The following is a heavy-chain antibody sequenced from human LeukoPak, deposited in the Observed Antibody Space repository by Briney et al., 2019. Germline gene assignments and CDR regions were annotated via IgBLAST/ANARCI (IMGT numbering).Heavy chain of an antibody. D-gene: IGHD1-14*01. V-gene: IGHV3-33*01. J-gene: IGHJ4*02. CDR3: TRYNNDHFDY. Sequence: GGSLRLSCAGSGFTYGGYGMHWFRQTPGKGLEWVAVIAYDGSRAFYADSVKGRFTISRDNSKNTMSVQMDDLRAEDTAVYYCTRYNNDHFDYWGQGTLVTVSS. CDR1: GFTYGGYG. CDR2: IAYDGSRA.